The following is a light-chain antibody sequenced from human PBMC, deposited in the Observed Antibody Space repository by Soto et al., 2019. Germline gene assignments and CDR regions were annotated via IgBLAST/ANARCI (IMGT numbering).Light chain of an antibody. V-gene: IGKV3-11*01. Sequence: EIVLTQSPATLSLSPWERATLSCRASQSVINYLAWYQQKPGRAPRLLIYDTSNRATGIPARFSGSGSGTDFTLIISSLEPEDFAVYYCQQRANWPLTFGGGTKVDIK. J-gene: IGKJ4*01. CDR1: QSVINY. CDR2: DTS. CDR3: QQRANWPLT.